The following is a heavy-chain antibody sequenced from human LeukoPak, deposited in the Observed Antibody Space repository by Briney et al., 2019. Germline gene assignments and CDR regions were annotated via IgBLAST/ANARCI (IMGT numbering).Heavy chain of an antibody. CDR3: ARVPSDYVWGSYRSDAFDI. J-gene: IGHJ3*02. V-gene: IGHV4-59*01. CDR2: IYCSGST. CDR1: GGSISSYY. Sequence: SETLSLTCTVSGGSISSYYWSWIRQPPGKGLEWIGYIYCSGSTNYNPSLKSRVTISVDTSKNQFSLKLSSVTAADTAVYYCARVPSDYVWGSYRSDAFDIWGQGTMVTVSS. D-gene: IGHD3-16*02.